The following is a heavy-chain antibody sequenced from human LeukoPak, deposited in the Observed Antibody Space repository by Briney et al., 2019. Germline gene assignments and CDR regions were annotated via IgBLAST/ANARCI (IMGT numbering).Heavy chain of an antibody. J-gene: IGHJ4*02. CDR1: GGSISSGDYY. Sequence: SETLSLTCTVSGGSISSGDYYWSWIRQPPGKGLEWIGYIYYSGSTYYNPSLKSRVTISVDTSKNQFSLKLSSVTAADTAVYYCARDETVYSSGYQRWFRYFDYWGRGTLVTVSS. V-gene: IGHV4-30-4*01. CDR3: ARDETVYSSGYQRWFRYFDY. CDR2: IYYSGST. D-gene: IGHD6-19*01.